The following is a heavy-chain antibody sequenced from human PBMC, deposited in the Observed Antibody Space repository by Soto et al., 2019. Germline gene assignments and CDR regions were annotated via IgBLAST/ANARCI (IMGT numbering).Heavy chain of an antibody. CDR3: AGAGGQPSV. CDR1: GFTFSNYG. CDR2: IWYDGTNK. D-gene: IGHD2-8*02. Sequence: QVQLVESEGGVVQPGRSLRLSCAASGFTFSNYGMHWVRQAPGKGLEWVAAIWYDGTNKYYADSVKGRFTISRDNSKNTLYLQMNSLRAEDTAVYYCAGAGGQPSVWGQGTTVTVSS. V-gene: IGHV3-33*01. J-gene: IGHJ6*02.